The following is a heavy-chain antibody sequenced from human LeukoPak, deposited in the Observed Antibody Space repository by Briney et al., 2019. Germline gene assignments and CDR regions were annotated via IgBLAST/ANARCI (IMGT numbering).Heavy chain of an antibody. CDR1: GGSISSYY. V-gene: IGHV4-59*01. Sequence: SETLSLTCTVSGGSISSYYWSWIRQPPGKGLEWIGYIYYSGSTNCNPSLKSRVTISVDTSKNQFSLKLSSVTAADTAVYYCARDFSPDFWSGYHGNWFDPWGQGTLVTVSS. CDR2: IYYSGST. J-gene: IGHJ5*02. D-gene: IGHD3-3*01. CDR3: ARDFSPDFWSGYHGNWFDP.